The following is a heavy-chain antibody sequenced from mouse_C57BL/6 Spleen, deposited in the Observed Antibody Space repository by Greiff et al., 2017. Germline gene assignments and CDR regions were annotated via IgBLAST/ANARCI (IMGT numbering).Heavy chain of an antibody. Sequence: EVQRVESEGGLVQPGSSMKLSCTASGFTFSDYYMAWVRQVPEKGLEWVANINYDGSSTYYLDSLKSRFIISRDNAKNILYLQMSSLKSEDTATYYCAREQYYYGSSYGYFDVWGTGTTVTVSS. D-gene: IGHD1-1*01. CDR3: AREQYYYGSSYGYFDV. V-gene: IGHV5-16*01. CDR1: GFTFSDYY. J-gene: IGHJ1*03. CDR2: INYDGSST.